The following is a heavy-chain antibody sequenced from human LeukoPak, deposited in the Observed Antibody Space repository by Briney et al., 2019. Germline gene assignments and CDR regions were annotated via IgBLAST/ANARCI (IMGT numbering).Heavy chain of an antibody. Sequence: GGSLRLSCAASGFTFSSYSMNWVRQAPGKGPEWVSYISSSSSTIYYADSVKGRFTISGDNAKNSLYLQMNSLRAEDTAVYYCARHHGNFDYWGQGTLVTVSS. J-gene: IGHJ4*02. CDR3: ARHHGNFDY. CDR1: GFTFSSYS. D-gene: IGHD1-14*01. V-gene: IGHV3-48*01. CDR2: ISSSSSTI.